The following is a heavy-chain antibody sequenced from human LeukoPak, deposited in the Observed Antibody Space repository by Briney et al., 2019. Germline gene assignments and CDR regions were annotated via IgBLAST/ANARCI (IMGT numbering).Heavy chain of an antibody. D-gene: IGHD3-3*01. CDR2: ISGGGGST. V-gene: IGHV3-23*01. CDR1: GFTFSSYA. CDR3: AKDTRVFDY. Sequence: GGSLRLSCAASGFTFSSYAMSWVRQAPGKGLEWVSGISGGGGSTYYADSVKGRFTISRDNSKNTLYLQMNSLRVEDTAVCYCAKDTRVFDYWGQGTLVTVSS. J-gene: IGHJ4*02.